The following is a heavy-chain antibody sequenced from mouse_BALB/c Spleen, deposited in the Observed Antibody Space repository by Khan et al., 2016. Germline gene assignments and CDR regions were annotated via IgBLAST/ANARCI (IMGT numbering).Heavy chain of an antibody. V-gene: IGHV1-54*01. D-gene: IGHD2-4*01. CDR2: INSGSGGT. J-gene: IGHJ3*01. Sequence: QVQLQQSGAELVRPGTSVKVSCKASGYAFTNYLIEWVKQRPGQGLEWIGVINSGSGGTNYNEKFKGKATLTADKSSSTAYMQLSSLTSDDSAVYFCAGITAWFAYWGQGTLVTVSA. CDR1: GYAFTNYL. CDR3: AGITAWFAY.